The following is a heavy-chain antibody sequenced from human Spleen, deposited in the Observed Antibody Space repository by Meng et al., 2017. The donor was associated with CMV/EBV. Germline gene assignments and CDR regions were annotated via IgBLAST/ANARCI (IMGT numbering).Heavy chain of an antibody. D-gene: IGHD3-10*01. CDR2: ISSSGTTI. CDR1: GFTFSSYA. J-gene: IGHJ3*02. CDR3: ARLTTMVAFDI. Sequence: GESLKISCAASGFTFSSYAMSWVRQAPGEGLDYVSHISSSGTTISYADSVKGRFTISRDNAKNSLYLQMNSLRAEDTAVYYCARLTTMVAFDIWGQGTMVTVSS. V-gene: IGHV3-48*04.